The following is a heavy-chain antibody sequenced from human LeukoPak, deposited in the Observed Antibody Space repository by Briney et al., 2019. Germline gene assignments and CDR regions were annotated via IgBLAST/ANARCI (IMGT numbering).Heavy chain of an antibody. CDR3: AREGGYYDSSGYYYGYFDY. D-gene: IGHD3-22*01. J-gene: IGHJ4*02. CDR2: ISRSGSTI. CDR1: GFTFSDYY. V-gene: IGHV3-11*04. Sequence: GGSLRLSRAASGFTFSDYYMSWIRQAPGKGLEWVSYISRSGSTIYYADSVKGRFTISRDNAKNSLYLQMNSLRAGDTAVYYCAREGGYYDSSGYYYGYFDYWGQGTLVTVSS.